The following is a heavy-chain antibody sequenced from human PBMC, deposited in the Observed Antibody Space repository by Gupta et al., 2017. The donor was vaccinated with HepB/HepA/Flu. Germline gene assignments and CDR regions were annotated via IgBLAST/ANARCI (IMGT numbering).Heavy chain of an antibody. V-gene: IGHV3-66*01. CDR2: LYAGGST. Sequence: EVQLVESGGGLVQPGGSLRLSCAASGFTVSINSMSWVRQTPGKGRERVALLYAGGSTYYGDSVKGRVTISRDKSKNTLYLQMNNLRGEDTAIYDCVGDSRRDWPAYWGQGTLVTVSS. J-gene: IGHJ4*02. CDR3: VGDSRRDWPAY. CDR1: GFTVSINS. D-gene: IGHD3-9*01.